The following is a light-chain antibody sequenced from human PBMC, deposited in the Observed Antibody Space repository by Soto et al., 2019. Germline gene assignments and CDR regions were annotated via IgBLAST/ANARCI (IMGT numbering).Light chain of an antibody. J-gene: IGLJ1*01. CDR2: EVT. CDR1: SSDIGAYSY. Sequence: QSVLTQPASVSGSPGQSITISFIGTSSDIGAYSYVSWYQQHPGKVPKLMIYEVTNRPSGLSNRFSGSKSGNTASLTISGLQAEDEAEYFCSSYSSTSTLYVFGTGTKVTVL. V-gene: IGLV2-14*01. CDR3: SSYSSTSTLYV.